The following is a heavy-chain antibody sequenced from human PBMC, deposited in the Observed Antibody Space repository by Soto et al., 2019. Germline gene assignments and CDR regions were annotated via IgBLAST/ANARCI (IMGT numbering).Heavy chain of an antibody. CDR1: GFTFSSYW. CDR3: ARDKNVGYSGYDSYYYYGMDV. D-gene: IGHD5-12*01. J-gene: IGHJ6*02. Sequence: PGGSLRLSCAASGFTFSSYWMSWVRQAPGKGLEWVANIKQDGSEKYYVDSVKGRFTISRDNAKNSLYLQMNSLRVEDTAVYYCARDKNVGYSGYDSYYYYGMDVWGQGTTVTVSS. V-gene: IGHV3-7*01. CDR2: IKQDGSEK.